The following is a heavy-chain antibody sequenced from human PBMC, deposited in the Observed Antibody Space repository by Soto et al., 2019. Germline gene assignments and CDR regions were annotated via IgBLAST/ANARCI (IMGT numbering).Heavy chain of an antibody. CDR3: TTGFGLAHILY. J-gene: IGHJ4*02. V-gene: IGHV3-15*01. CDR1: GFTFNNAG. CDR2: SKSKTDGVTT. D-gene: IGHD3-16*01. Sequence: WGSLRLSCAASGFTFNNAGMSWVCKAQGKGLEWVGRSKSKTDGVTTDYAAPVKGRFTISRDDSKNTLYLQMNSLKTEATAVYYCTTGFGLAHILYWRQGTLVTVS.